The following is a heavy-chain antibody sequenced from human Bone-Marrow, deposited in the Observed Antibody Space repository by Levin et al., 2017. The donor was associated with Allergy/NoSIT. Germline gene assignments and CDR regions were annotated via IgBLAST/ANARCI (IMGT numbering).Heavy chain of an antibody. CDR2: ISYSGST. V-gene: IGHV4-59*01. CDR1: GGSFSNYY. CDR3: ARASKDDYIWGRQKGRLGWFDP. Sequence: SETLSLTCTVSGGSFSNYYWSWIRQPPGKGLEFVGYISYSGSTNYNPSLRSRVTISLDTSKNHFSLKLSPVTASDTAAYSCARASKDDYIWGRQKGRLGWFDPWGQGSLVTVSS. J-gene: IGHJ5*02. D-gene: IGHD3-16*01.